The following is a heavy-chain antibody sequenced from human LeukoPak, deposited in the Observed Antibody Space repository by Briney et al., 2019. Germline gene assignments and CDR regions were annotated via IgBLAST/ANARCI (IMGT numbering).Heavy chain of an antibody. CDR3: AGAYDSSGYFQDPFDF. CDR1: GGTFISYA. CDR2: IIPIFGIT. V-gene: IGHV1-69*13. Sequence: ASVKVSCKASGGTFISYAISWVRQAPGQGLDWVGGIIPIFGITDYAQKFQGRVTITADESTTTAYMELSSLRSEDTAVYYCAGAYDSSGYFQDPFDFWGQGTLVTVSS. D-gene: IGHD3-22*01. J-gene: IGHJ4*02.